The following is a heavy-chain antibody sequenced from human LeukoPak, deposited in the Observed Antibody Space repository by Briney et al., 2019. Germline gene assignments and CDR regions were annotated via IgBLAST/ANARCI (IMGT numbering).Heavy chain of an antibody. V-gene: IGHV3-11*03. Sequence: GGSLSLSSAASGFTFCGYYMSWIRQAPGKGLEWVSYISSSSSYTNYADSVKGRFTISRDNAKNSLYLQMNSLRAEDTAVYYCARMCSSSSWNGGVLDNWGQGTMVTVSS. CDR1: GFTFCGYY. CDR3: ARMCSSSSWNGGVLDN. D-gene: IGHD2-2*01. CDR2: ISSSSSYT. J-gene: IGHJ3*01.